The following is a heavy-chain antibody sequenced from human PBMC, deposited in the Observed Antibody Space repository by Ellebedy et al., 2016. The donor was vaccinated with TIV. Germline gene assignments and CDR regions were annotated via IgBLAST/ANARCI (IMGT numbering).Heavy chain of an antibody. V-gene: IGHV5-51*01. CDR3: ARQEGHVWFGETVADY. D-gene: IGHD3-10*01. J-gene: IGHJ4*02. Sequence: GESLKISXKGSGYSFTSYWIGWVRQMPGKGLEWMGIIYPGDSDTRYSPSFQGQVTISADKSISTAYLQWSSLKASDTAMYYCARQEGHVWFGETVADYWGQGTLVTVSS. CDR2: IYPGDSDT. CDR1: GYSFTSYW.